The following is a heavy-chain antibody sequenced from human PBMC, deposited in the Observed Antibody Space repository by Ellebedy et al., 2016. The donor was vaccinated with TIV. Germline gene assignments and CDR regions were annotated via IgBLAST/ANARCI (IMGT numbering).Heavy chain of an antibody. D-gene: IGHD2-21*02. V-gene: IGHV4-61*08. Sequence: MPSETLSLTCNVSGATVSSGVYYWSWIRQPPGKGLEWIGYSFHTGSAIYNPSLRNRVAMSTDTSKNQFSLRLNSVTAADTAIYYCARDPCGGDCYSQGGLDFWGQGTLVTVSS. CDR3: ARDPCGGDCYSQGGLDF. CDR2: SFHTGSA. CDR1: GATVSSGVYY. J-gene: IGHJ4*02.